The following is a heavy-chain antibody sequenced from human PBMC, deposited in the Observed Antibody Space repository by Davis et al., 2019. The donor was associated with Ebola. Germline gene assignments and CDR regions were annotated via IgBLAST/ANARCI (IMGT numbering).Heavy chain of an antibody. CDR2: INHSGST. Sequence: SETLSPTLAVQGGSFRGYYWSWNRQPPGKGLEWIGEINHSGSTNYNPSLKSRVTISVDTSKNQFSLKLSSVTAADTAVYYCARRVWDSTDWYFDFWSRGTRATVSS. J-gene: IGHJ2*01. D-gene: IGHD1-26*01. CDR3: ARRVWDSTDWYFDF. CDR1: GGSFRGYY. V-gene: IGHV4-34*01.